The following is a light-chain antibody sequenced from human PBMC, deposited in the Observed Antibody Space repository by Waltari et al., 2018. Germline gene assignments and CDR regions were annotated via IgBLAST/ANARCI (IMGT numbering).Light chain of an antibody. CDR1: SSDAGSSNS. CDR2: DVS. V-gene: IGLV2-14*03. Sequence: QSALTQPASVSGSPGQSVTISCTGTSSDAGSSNSVSWYQDHPGQGPKVIIYDVSDRPSGVSARFSGSKSGNTASLTISGLQAEDEADYYCSSESSDKVVLFGGGTKVTVL. CDR3: SSESSDKVVL. J-gene: IGLJ3*02.